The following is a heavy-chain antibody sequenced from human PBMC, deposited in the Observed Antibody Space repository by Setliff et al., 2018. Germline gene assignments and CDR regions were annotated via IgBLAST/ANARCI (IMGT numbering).Heavy chain of an antibody. Sequence: SETLSLTCTVSGGSISRDYWMWVRQPPGKGLEWIGNIFHGESISYNPSLKSRVTISLDTPKNQFSLKLSYMTAADTAVYYCARFLDPRDGYQNSPGFDFWGQGALVTVS. CDR3: ARFLDPRDGYQNSPGFDF. J-gene: IGHJ4*02. V-gene: IGHV4-59*01. D-gene: IGHD2-21*01. CDR1: GGSISRDY. CDR2: IFHGESI.